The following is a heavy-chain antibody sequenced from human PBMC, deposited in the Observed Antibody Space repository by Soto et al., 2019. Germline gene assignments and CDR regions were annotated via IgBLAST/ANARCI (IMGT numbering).Heavy chain of an antibody. CDR1: GFTFSGSA. J-gene: IGHJ2*01. V-gene: IGHV3-73*02. CDR2: IRSKANNYAT. CDR3: ARHALQYCGGDCYLLPYFDL. D-gene: IGHD2-21*02. Sequence: EVQLVESGGGLVQPGGSLKLSCAASGFTFSGSAMHWVRQASGKGLEWVGRIRSKANNYATVYAASVKGRFTISRDDSKNTAYMQMNSLKTEDTAVYYCARHALQYCGGDCYLLPYFDLWGRGTLVTVSS.